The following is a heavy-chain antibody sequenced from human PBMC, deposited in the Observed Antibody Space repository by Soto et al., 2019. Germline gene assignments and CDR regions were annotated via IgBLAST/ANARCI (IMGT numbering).Heavy chain of an antibody. D-gene: IGHD2-8*01. V-gene: IGHV3-15*01. J-gene: IGHJ4*01. CDR1: GFRISDSY. CDR3: NTGRCTNGVCDDY. CDR2: IRTKTDGGTA. Sequence: GGALRLSCAVAGFRISDSYMTWVRQAPGKGLEWLGRIRTKTDGGTADYAAHVKDRFIVSRDDSKETLYLQMNSLRTEDTAVYFCNTGRCTNGVCDDYWGHGTLVTVSS.